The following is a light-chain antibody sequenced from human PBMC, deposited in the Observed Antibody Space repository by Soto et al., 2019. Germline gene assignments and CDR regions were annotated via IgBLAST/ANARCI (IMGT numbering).Light chain of an antibody. Sequence: QSVLTQPRSVSGSPGQSVTISCTGTSSDVGGYNCVSWYQQHPGKAPQLIIYDVTQRPSGVADRFSGSKSGNTASLSISGLQAEDEADYYCCSHSASYTFVCGTGTKVTGL. J-gene: IGLJ1*01. CDR3: CSHSASYTFV. CDR2: DVT. CDR1: SSDVGGYNC. V-gene: IGLV2-11*01.